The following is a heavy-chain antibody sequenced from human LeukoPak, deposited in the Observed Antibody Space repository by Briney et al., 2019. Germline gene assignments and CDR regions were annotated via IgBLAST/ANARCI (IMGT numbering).Heavy chain of an antibody. CDR1: GGSISSGDYY. CDR3: ASELRYYYYMDV. D-gene: IGHD1-7*01. J-gene: IGHJ6*03. CDR2: IYYSGST. Sequence: SQTLSLTCTVSGGSISSGDYYWSWIRQPPGKGLEWIGYIYYSGSTYYNPSLKSRVTISVDTSKNQCSLKLSSVTAADTAVYYCASELRYYYYMDVWGKGTKVTVSS. V-gene: IGHV4-30-4*08.